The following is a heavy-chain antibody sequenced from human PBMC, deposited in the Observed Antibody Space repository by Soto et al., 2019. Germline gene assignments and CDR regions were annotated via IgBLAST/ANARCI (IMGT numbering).Heavy chain of an antibody. CDR1: GDSISTVDYF. CDR2: IYKSATT. J-gene: IGHJ5*01. D-gene: IGHD2-15*01. Sequence: PSETLSLTCSVSGDSISTVDYFWAWIRQPPGQTLEYIGYIYKSATTYYNPSFESRVAISLDTSKSQFFLTVTSVTAGDTAVYFCARGRYCLTGSCFPNWFDSWGRGTLVTVSS. V-gene: IGHV4-30-4*01. CDR3: ARGRYCLTGSCFPNWFDS.